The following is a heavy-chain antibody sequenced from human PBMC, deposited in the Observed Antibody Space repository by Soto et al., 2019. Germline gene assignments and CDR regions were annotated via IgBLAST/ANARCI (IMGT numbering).Heavy chain of an antibody. V-gene: IGHV3-30-3*01. Sequence: QVQLVESGGGVVQPGRSLRLSCAASGFTFSSYAMHWVRQAPGKGLEWVAVISYDGSNKYYADSVKGRFTISRDNSKNTLYLQMNRLRAEDTAVYYCARAEYYYDSSGYCFDYWGQGTLVTVSS. J-gene: IGHJ4*02. CDR2: ISYDGSNK. D-gene: IGHD3-22*01. CDR3: ARAEYYYDSSGYCFDY. CDR1: GFTFSSYA.